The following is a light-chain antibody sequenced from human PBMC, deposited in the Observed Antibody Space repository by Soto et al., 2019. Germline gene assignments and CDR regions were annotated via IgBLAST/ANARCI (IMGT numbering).Light chain of an antibody. V-gene: IGLV2-14*01. CDR1: SSDVGGYNY. CDR2: DVT. Sequence: QSALTQPASVSGSPGQSITISCTGTSSDVGGYNYVSWYQQHPGKAPKLMIYDVTYRPSGVSNRFSGSMSGTKASLSLSGLQAEDEADYYCVSYTSTSTYVFGAGTKVTVL. J-gene: IGLJ1*01. CDR3: VSYTSTSTYV.